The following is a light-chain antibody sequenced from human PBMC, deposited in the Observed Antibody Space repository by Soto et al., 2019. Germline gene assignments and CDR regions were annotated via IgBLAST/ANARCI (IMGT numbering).Light chain of an antibody. Sequence: EIVMTQSPATLSVSPGERVTLSCTASQSVSSNLAWYRQKPGQAPRLLIYGTSNRATGIPDRFSGSGSGTDFTLTISRLEPEDFVIYYCQQYGSSPWTFGQGTKVDIK. CDR2: GTS. CDR1: QSVSSN. J-gene: IGKJ1*01. V-gene: IGKV3-20*01. CDR3: QQYGSSPWT.